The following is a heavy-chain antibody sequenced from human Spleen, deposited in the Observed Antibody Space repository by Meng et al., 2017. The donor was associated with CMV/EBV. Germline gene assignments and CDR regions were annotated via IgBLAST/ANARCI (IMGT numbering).Heavy chain of an antibody. J-gene: IGHJ4*02. V-gene: IGHV5-51*01. Sequence: GGSLRLSCKGSGYSFTSYWIGWVRQMPGKGLEWMGIIYPGDSDTRYSPSFQGQVTISADKSISTAYLHWNSVEASDTAMYYCARQGETSSVGFWGQGTLVTVSS. CDR1: GYSFTSYW. D-gene: IGHD3-16*01. CDR2: IYPGDSDT. CDR3: ARQGETSSVGF.